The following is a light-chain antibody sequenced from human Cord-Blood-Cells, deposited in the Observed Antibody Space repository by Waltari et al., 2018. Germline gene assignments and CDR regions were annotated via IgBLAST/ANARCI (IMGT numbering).Light chain of an antibody. V-gene: IGLV2-23*03. Sequence: QSALTQPASVSGSPGQSITISCTGTSSDVGGYNLVSLYQQPPGKAPKPMIYEGSKRPSGVSNRFSGSKSGNTASLTISGLQSEDEADYYCCSYAGSSTFHVVFGGGTKLTVL. CDR3: CSYAGSSTFHVV. CDR1: SSDVGGYNL. J-gene: IGLJ2*01. CDR2: EGS.